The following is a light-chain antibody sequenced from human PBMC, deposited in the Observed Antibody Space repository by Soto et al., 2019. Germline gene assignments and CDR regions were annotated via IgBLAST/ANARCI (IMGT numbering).Light chain of an antibody. V-gene: IGLV2-14*01. Sequence: QSVLTQPASVSGSPGQSITISCTGTSSDVGGYNYVSWYQQHPGKAPKLMIYDVSNRPSGVTNRFSGSQSGNTSSLTISGLQAEDEAEYYCSSYTSSSTLSVFGTGTKVTVL. CDR2: DVS. CDR3: SSYTSSSTLSV. CDR1: SSDVGGYNY. J-gene: IGLJ1*01.